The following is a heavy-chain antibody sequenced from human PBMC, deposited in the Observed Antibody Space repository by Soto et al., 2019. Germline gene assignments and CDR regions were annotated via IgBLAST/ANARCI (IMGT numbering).Heavy chain of an antibody. CDR2: INHSGST. D-gene: IGHD3-3*01. J-gene: IGHJ5*02. CDR3: ARAALAGSYYDFWRSNWFDP. CDR1: GGSFSGYY. Sequence: SETLSLTCAVYGGSFSGYYWSWIRQPPGKGLEWIGEINHSGSTNYNPSLKSRVTISVDTSKDQFSLKLSSVTAADTAVYYCARAALAGSYYDFWRSNWFDPWGQGTLVTVYS. V-gene: IGHV4-34*01.